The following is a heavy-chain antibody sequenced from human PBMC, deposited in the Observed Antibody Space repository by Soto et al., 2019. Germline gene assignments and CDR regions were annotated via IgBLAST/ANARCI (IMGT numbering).Heavy chain of an antibody. CDR2: INPILTMS. V-gene: IGHV1-69*02. D-gene: IGHD3-10*01. Sequence: QVQLVQSGAEVKKPGSSVRVSCKASGDAFSFYTINWVRQAPGLGLEWMGRINPILTMSNYAQKFQGRVTXSXDXXTSTAYMVLSTLGSEYTAMYFCATSYGSGYRAFDYWGQGALVTVSS. CDR3: ATSYGSGYRAFDY. CDR1: GDAFSFYT. J-gene: IGHJ4*02.